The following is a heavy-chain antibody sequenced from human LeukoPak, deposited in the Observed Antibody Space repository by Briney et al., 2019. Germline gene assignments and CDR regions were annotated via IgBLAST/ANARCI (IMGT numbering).Heavy chain of an antibody. J-gene: IGHJ4*02. Sequence: GGSLRLSCAASGFTFSSYEMNWVRQAPGKGLEWVSYISGSGSTIYYGDSLEGRFTISRDNSKSTLYLQMNSLTAEDTAVYYCARGGYSGTYYFDYWGQGTLVTVSS. V-gene: IGHV3-48*03. CDR3: ARGGYSGTYYFDY. CDR2: ISGSGSTI. CDR1: GFTFSSYE. D-gene: IGHD1-26*01.